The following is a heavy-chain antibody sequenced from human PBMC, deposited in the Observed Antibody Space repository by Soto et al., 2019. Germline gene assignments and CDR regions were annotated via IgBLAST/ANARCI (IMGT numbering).Heavy chain of an antibody. CDR1: GYTFTSYA. CDR2: INAGNGNT. Sequence: GASVKVSCKASGYTFTSYAKHWVRQAPGQRFEWMGWINAGNGNTQYSPKFQGRVTITRDTSASTAYMELSSLRFEDTAVYYCARDRSSSWYGDYWGQGTQVTVSS. D-gene: IGHD6-13*01. CDR3: ARDRSSSWYGDY. J-gene: IGHJ4*02. V-gene: IGHV1-3*01.